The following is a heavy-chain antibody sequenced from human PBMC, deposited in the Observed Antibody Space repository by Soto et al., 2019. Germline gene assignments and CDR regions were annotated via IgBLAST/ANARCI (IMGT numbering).Heavy chain of an antibody. CDR1: GGSFSGYY. CDR2: INHSGST. Sequence: LSLTCAVYGGSFSGYYWSWIRQPPGKGLEWIGEINHSGSTNYNPSLKSRVTISVDTSKNQFSLKLSSVTAADTAVYYCARGRGILTGYYRIDYWGQGTLVTVSS. D-gene: IGHD3-9*01. J-gene: IGHJ4*02. V-gene: IGHV4-34*01. CDR3: ARGRGILTGYYRIDY.